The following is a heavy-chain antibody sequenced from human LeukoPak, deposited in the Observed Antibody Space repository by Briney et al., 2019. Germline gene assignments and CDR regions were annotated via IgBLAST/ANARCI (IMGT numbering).Heavy chain of an antibody. CDR2: IYDSGNT. CDR3: TRDDVLDLSDAFDI. CDR1: GGSISSYH. Sequence: SETLSLTCTVSGGSISSYHWSWIRQPPGKGLEWIGYIYDSGNTNYNPSLKSRVTMSIDTSKNQFSLKLSSVTAADTAVYYCTRDDVLDLSDAFDIWGQGTMVTVSS. J-gene: IGHJ3*02. D-gene: IGHD2/OR15-2a*01. V-gene: IGHV4-59*12.